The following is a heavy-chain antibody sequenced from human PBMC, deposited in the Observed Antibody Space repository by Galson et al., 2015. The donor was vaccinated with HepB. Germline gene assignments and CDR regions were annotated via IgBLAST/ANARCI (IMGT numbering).Heavy chain of an antibody. J-gene: IGHJ6*02. V-gene: IGHV3-11*01. CDR3: ARDRAVTTLYYYYGMDV. CDR1: GFTFSDYY. CDR2: ISSSGSTI. D-gene: IGHD4-17*01. Sequence: SLRLSCAASGFTFSDYYMSWIRQAPGKGLEWVSYISSSGSTIYYADSVKGRFTISRGNAKNSLYLQMNSLRAEDTAVYYCARDRAVTTLYYYYGMDVWGQGTTVTVSS.